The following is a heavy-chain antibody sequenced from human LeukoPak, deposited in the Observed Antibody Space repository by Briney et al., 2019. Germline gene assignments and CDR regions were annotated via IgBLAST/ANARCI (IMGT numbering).Heavy chain of an antibody. Sequence: GASVKVSCKASGYTFTSYYMHWVRQARGQGLEWMGIINPSGGRTTYAQKFQGRVTMTRDTSTSTVYMELNSLISEDTAVYYCCSFCSSTSCRDDGFDIWGQGTKVTVSS. CDR1: GYTFTSYY. CDR3: CSFCSSTSCRDDGFDI. V-gene: IGHV1-46*01. D-gene: IGHD2-2*01. CDR2: INPSGGRT. J-gene: IGHJ3*02.